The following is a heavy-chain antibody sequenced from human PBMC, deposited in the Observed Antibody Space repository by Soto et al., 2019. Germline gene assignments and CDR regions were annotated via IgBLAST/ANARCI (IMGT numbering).Heavy chain of an antibody. J-gene: IGHJ4*02. Sequence: GGSLRLSCVVSVFPFGANAMSWVRQAPGKGLEWVSGLSNTGRRTSYADSVKGRFNISRDNSENTVYLQMNSLRVEDTAVYYCATEMGATQGPFDNWGQGTLVTVSS. D-gene: IGHD1-26*01. CDR3: ATEMGATQGPFDN. CDR1: VFPFGANA. CDR2: LSNTGRRT. V-gene: IGHV3-23*01.